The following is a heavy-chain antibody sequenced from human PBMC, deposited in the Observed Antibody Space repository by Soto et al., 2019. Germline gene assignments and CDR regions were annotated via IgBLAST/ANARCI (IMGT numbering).Heavy chain of an antibody. Sequence: GGSLRLSRAASGFTFSSYAISCLRRAPGKGLQWVSAITGRGGRTYYADSVKGRFTIYRDKAKNTLYLQMNSVRAEDTAVYDCSGPKVMIAAHLENWCQGTLVPVSS. CDR1: GFTFSSYA. CDR3: SGPKVMIAAHLEN. CDR2: ITGRGGRT. V-gene: IGHV3-23*01. D-gene: IGHD2-15*01. J-gene: IGHJ4*02.